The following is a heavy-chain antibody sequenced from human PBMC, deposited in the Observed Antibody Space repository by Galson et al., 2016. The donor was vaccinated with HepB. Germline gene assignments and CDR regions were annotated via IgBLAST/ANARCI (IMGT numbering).Heavy chain of an antibody. J-gene: IGHJ4*02. CDR2: ISGSGART. CDR1: EFTFSNYA. D-gene: IGHD3-22*01. CDR3: AKGLQYYDSSGYYVGSYYFDY. Sequence: SLRLSCAASEFTFSNYAMNWVRQAPGKGLEWVSAISGSGARTFYADSVKGRFTISRDNSKNTLYLQMNSLRAEDTAVYYCAKGLQYYDSSGYYVGSYYFDYWGQGTLVTVSS. V-gene: IGHV3-23*01.